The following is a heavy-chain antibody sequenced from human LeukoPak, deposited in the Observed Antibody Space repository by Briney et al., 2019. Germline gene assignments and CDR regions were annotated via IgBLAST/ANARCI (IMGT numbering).Heavy chain of an antibody. CDR2: IYPGDSDA. V-gene: IGHV5-51*01. Sequence: GESLKISCEGSGYTFTSYWIAWVRQMPGKGLEWMGIIYPGDSDARYSPSFQGQVTISADKSISTAYLQWSSLKASDTAMYYCARRRDLYSGSYYPFDYWGQGTLVTVSS. D-gene: IGHD1-26*01. CDR1: GYTFTSYW. CDR3: ARRRDLYSGSYYPFDY. J-gene: IGHJ4*02.